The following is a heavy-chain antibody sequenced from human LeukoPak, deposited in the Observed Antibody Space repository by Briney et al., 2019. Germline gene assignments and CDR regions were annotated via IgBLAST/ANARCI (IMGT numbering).Heavy chain of an antibody. CDR1: GGSISRYY. V-gene: IGHV4-4*07. Sequence: AETLSLTCTVSGGSISRYYWSWIRQPAGKGLEWIGPIYTSGSTNYNPSLKSRVTMSVDTSKNQSSLKLRSVTAADTAVYYCARDDYGGQRSIDYWGQGTLVTVSS. D-gene: IGHD4-23*01. CDR3: ARDDYGGQRSIDY. J-gene: IGHJ4*02. CDR2: IYTSGST.